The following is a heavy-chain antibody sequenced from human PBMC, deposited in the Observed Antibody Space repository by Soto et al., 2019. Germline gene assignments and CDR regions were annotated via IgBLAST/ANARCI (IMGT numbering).Heavy chain of an antibody. J-gene: IGHJ4*02. CDR3: ARDPHYDFWSGYPPGYFDY. V-gene: IGHV3-7*03. CDR1: GFTFSSYW. D-gene: IGHD3-3*01. CDR2: IKQDGSEK. Sequence: EVQLVESGGGLVQPGGSLRLSCAASGFTFSSYWMSWVRQAPGKGLEWLANIKQDGSEKYYVDSVKGRFTISRDNAKNSLYLQMNSLRAEDTAVYYCARDPHYDFWSGYPPGYFDYWGQGTLVTVSS.